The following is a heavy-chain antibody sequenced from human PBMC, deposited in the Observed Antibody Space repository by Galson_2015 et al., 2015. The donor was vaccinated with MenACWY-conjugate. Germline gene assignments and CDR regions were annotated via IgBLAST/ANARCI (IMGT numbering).Heavy chain of an antibody. J-gene: IGHJ6*02. CDR2: ISPGDSNT. V-gene: IGHV5-51*01. CDR3: ARHPPGGRGMDV. D-gene: IGHD1-26*01. CDR1: GYSFTTYW. Sequence: QSGAEVKQPGESLKISCKTTGYSFTTYWIAWVRQMPGTGLEWMGLISPGDSNTRYSPSFQGQVTISADKSITTAYLQWNSLQASDTAMYYCARHPPGGRGMDVWGQGTTVTVSS.